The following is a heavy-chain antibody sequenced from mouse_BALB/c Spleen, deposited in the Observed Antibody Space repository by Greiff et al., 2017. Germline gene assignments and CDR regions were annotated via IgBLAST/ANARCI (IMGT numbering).Heavy chain of an antibody. J-gene: IGHJ3*01. D-gene: IGHD2-2*01. Sequence: EVKLVESGGGLVKPGGSLKLSCAASGFTFSSYAMSWVRQTPEKRLEWVASISSGGSTYYPDSVKGRLTISRDNARNILYLQMSSLRSEDTAMYYCARVGYEFAYWGQGTLVTVSA. V-gene: IGHV5-6-5*01. CDR2: ISSGGST. CDR1: GFTFSSYA. CDR3: ARVGYEFAY.